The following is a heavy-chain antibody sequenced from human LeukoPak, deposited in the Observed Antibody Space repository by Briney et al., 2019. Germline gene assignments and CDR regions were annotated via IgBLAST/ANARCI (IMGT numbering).Heavy chain of an antibody. Sequence: PSETLSLTCTVSGGSISSHCWSWIRQPPGKGLEWIGYIYYSGSTNYNPSLKGRVTISVDTSKNQFSLKLSSVTAADTAVYYCASTYYDFWSTEYYFDYWGQGTLVTVSS. J-gene: IGHJ4*02. CDR3: ASTYYDFWSTEYYFDY. V-gene: IGHV4-59*11. CDR1: GGSISSHC. CDR2: IYYSGST. D-gene: IGHD3-3*01.